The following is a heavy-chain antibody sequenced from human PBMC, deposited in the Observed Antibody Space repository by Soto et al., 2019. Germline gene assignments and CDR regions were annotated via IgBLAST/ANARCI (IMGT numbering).Heavy chain of an antibody. CDR3: AKDPRTYYYDSSGFMDV. V-gene: IGHV3-23*01. D-gene: IGHD3-22*01. CDR2: ISGSGGST. J-gene: IGHJ6*02. Sequence: LRLSCAASGFTFSSYAMSWVRQAPGKGLEWVSAISGSGGSTYYADSVKGRFTISRDNSKNTLYLQMNSLRAEDTAVYYCAKDPRTYYYDSSGFMDVWGQGTTVTVSS. CDR1: GFTFSSYA.